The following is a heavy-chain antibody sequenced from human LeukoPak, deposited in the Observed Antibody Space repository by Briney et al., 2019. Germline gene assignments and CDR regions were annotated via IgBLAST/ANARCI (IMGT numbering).Heavy chain of an antibody. J-gene: IGHJ3*02. CDR3: ARAQPGDAYYYDSMPFDI. CDR2: IYYSGST. V-gene: IGHV4-30-4*01. CDR1: GGSISSGDYY. Sequence: PSETLSLTCTVSGGSISSGDYYWSWIRQPPGKGPEWIGYIYYSGSTYYNPSLKSRVTISVDTSKNQFSLKLSSVTAADTAVYFCARAQPGDAYYYDSMPFDIWGQGTMVTVSS. D-gene: IGHD3-22*01.